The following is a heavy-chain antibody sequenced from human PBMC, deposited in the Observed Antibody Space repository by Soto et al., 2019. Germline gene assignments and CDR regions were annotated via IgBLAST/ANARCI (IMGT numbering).Heavy chain of an antibody. D-gene: IGHD2-2*01. Sequence: LGESLKISCKGSGYSLTSYWISWVRQMPVKGLEWMGRIDPSDSYTNYSPSFQGHVTISADKSISTAYLQWSRLKASDTARYYCARQGSTSWYYYGMDVWGQGTTVTVSS. V-gene: IGHV5-10-1*01. J-gene: IGHJ6*02. CDR3: ARQGSTSWYYYGMDV. CDR1: GYSLTSYW. CDR2: IDPSDSYT.